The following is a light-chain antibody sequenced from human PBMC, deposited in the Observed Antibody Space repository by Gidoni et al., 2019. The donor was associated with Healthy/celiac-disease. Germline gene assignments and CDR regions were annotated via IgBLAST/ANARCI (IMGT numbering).Light chain of an antibody. CDR3: QQYNNWPPRYT. Sequence: EILMTQSPATLSVSPGERAILSCRASQSISSNLAWYQQKPGQAPRLLIYGASTRATGIPARFSGSGSGTEFTLTISSLQSEDFVVYYCQQYNNWPPRYTFGQGTKLEIK. J-gene: IGKJ2*01. V-gene: IGKV3-15*01. CDR2: GAS. CDR1: QSISSN.